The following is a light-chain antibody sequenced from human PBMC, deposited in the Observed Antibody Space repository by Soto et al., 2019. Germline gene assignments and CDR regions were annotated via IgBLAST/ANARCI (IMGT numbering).Light chain of an antibody. CDR1: QCVSSSY. CDR3: QKYNSAQLT. Sequence: TVLTQSAGTLSLSPGEGATLSGRASQCVSSSYLAWYQQKPGQAPRLLIYGAPSRATGIPATSSGCGSGTDFTLTISSLQPEDVATYYCQKYNSAQLTLGAGTKV. J-gene: IGKJ4*01. V-gene: IGKV3-20*01. CDR2: GAP.